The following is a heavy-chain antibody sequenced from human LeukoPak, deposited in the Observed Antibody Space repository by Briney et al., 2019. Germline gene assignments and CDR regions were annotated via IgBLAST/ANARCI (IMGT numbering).Heavy chain of an antibody. CDR3: ARGRDYDFWSGYYRWFDP. D-gene: IGHD3-3*01. CDR2: INHSGST. V-gene: IGHV4-34*01. CDR1: GGSFSGYC. J-gene: IGHJ5*02. Sequence: SETLSLTCAVYGGSFSGYCWSWIRQPPGKGLEWIGEINHSGSTNYNPSLKSRVTISVDTSKNQFSLKLSSVTAADTAVYYCARGRDYDFWSGYYRWFDPWGQGTLVTVSS.